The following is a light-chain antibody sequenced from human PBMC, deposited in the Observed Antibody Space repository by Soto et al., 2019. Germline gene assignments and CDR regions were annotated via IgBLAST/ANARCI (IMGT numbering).Light chain of an antibody. Sequence: VLMTQSPTTLSVSPGEKVTLSCWASETVATNLAWYQQKPGQAPRLLISGASTRAAGISDRFRGSGSGTEFTLTISNLRSEDSGIYYCQQYFEWPPMTFGQGTKVDI. J-gene: IGKJ1*01. CDR1: ETVATN. V-gene: IGKV3-15*01. CDR2: GAS. CDR3: QQYFEWPPMT.